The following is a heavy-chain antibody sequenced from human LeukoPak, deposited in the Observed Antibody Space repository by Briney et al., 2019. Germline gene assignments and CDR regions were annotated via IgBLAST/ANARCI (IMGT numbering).Heavy chain of an antibody. CDR3: AKDEIGAVAGLIDY. D-gene: IGHD6-19*01. J-gene: IGHJ4*02. CDR2: ISYDGSNK. CDR1: GFTFSSYG. V-gene: IGHV3-30*18. Sequence: PGRSLRLSCAASGFTFSSYGMYWVRQAPGKGLEWVALISYDGSNKYYADSVKGRFTISRDNSENTLYLQMNSLRAEDTAVYYCAKDEIGAVAGLIDYWGQGTLVTVSS.